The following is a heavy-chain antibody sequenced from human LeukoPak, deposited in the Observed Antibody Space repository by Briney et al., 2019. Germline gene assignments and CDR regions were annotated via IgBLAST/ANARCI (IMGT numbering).Heavy chain of an antibody. J-gene: IGHJ5*02. CDR2: ISGSGGST. Sequence: GGSLRLSCAASGFTFSSYAMSWVRQAPGKGLEWVSAISGSGGSTYYADSVKGRFTISRDNAKNSLFLQMNSLRVEDTAVYYCAREIGRGWFDPWGQGTLVTVSS. V-gene: IGHV3-23*01. CDR1: GFTFSSYA. CDR3: AREIGRGWFDP. D-gene: IGHD1-14*01.